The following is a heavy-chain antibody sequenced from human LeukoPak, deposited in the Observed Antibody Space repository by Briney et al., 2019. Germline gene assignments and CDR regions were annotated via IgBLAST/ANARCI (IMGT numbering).Heavy chain of an antibody. CDR2: ISGSGGST. CDR1: GFTFSDYW. J-gene: IGHJ4*02. D-gene: IGHD2-15*01. V-gene: IGHV3-23*01. CDR3: AKDGCSGGSCTFDY. Sequence: GGSLRLSCAASGFTFSDYWMHWVRQAPGKGLEWVSAISGSGGSTYYADSVKGRFTISRDNSKNTLYLQMNSLRAEDTAVYYCAKDGCSGGSCTFDYWGQGTLVTVSS.